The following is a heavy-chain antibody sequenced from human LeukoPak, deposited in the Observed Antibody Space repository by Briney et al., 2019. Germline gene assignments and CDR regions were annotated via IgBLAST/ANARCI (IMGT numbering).Heavy chain of an antibody. V-gene: IGHV4-4*02. D-gene: IGHD1-7*01. Sequence: PSGTLSLTCAVSGGSISSSNWGSWVRQPPGKGLEWIGEIYHSGSTNYNPSLKSRVTISVDKSKNQFSLKLSSVPAADTAVYYCARAGITGTSYYYYYGMDVWGQGTTVTVSS. CDR2: IYHSGST. CDR1: GGSISSSNW. CDR3: ARAGITGTSYYYYYGMDV. J-gene: IGHJ6*02.